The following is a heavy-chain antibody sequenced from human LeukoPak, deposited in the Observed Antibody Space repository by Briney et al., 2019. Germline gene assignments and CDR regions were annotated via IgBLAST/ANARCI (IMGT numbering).Heavy chain of an antibody. Sequence: APVKVSCKASGGTFSSYAISWVRQAPGQGLEWMGRIIPIFGTANYAQKFQGRVTITTDESTSTAYMELSSLRSEDTAVYYCATEPTIYDFWSGSMYYFDYWGQGTLVTVSS. J-gene: IGHJ4*02. CDR2: IIPIFGTA. D-gene: IGHD3-3*01. V-gene: IGHV1-69*05. CDR1: GGTFSSYA. CDR3: ATEPTIYDFWSGSMYYFDY.